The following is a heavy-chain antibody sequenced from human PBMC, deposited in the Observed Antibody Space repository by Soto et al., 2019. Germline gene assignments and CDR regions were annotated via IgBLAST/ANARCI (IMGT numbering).Heavy chain of an antibody. CDR1: GFSISRYY. CDR2: IYYTGYT. CDR3: ARVPGP. V-gene: IGHV4-59*12. J-gene: IGHJ5*02. Sequence: SETLSLTCTVSGFSISRYYWSWIRQSPGKGLEWIGYIYYTGYTNYNPSLKSRVTISVDTSKNQFSLKLSSVTAADTAVYYCARVPGPWGQGTLVTVSS.